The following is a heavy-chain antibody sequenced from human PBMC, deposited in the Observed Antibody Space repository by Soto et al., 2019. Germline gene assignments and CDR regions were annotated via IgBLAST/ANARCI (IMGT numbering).Heavy chain of an antibody. Sequence: ASVKVSCKASGYTFTSYGISWVRQAPGHGLEWMGWISAYNGNTNYAQKRQGRVTMTTDTSTSTAYMELRSLRSDDTAVYYCARDSRYFDWLFNGMDVWGRGTTVTVS. CDR2: ISAYNGNT. J-gene: IGHJ6*02. D-gene: IGHD3-9*01. CDR3: ARDSRYFDWLFNGMDV. V-gene: IGHV1-18*04. CDR1: GYTFTSYG.